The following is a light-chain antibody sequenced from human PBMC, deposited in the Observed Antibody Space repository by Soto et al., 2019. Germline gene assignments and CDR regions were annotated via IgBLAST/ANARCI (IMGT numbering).Light chain of an antibody. V-gene: IGLV2-8*01. CDR2: EVS. Sequence: QSALTQPPSAPGSPAQSVTISRTGNSNEVCAYNYVSWYQQLPGKAPKLIIYEVSKRPSGVPDRFSGSKSGNTASLTVSGLQAEDEADYYCTSYAGTYSFFYVFGTGTKVTVL. J-gene: IGLJ1*01. CDR1: SNEVCAYNY. CDR3: TSYAGTYSFFYV.